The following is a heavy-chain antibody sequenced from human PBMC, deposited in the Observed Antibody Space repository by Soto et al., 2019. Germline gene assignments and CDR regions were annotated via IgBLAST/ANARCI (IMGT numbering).Heavy chain of an antibody. D-gene: IGHD6-19*01. J-gene: IGHJ4*02. CDR2: IYWDDDK. CDR3: AHSVVAGLGYYFDY. Sequence: QITLKESGPTLVKPTQTLTLTCTFSGFSLSSTRVAVGWIRQPPGKALEWLALIYWDDDKRYSPFLKSRLTITKDTSKNQGVLTMTNMDPVDTATYYWAHSVVAGLGYYFDYWGQGTLVTVSS. CDR1: GFSLSSTRVA. V-gene: IGHV2-5*02.